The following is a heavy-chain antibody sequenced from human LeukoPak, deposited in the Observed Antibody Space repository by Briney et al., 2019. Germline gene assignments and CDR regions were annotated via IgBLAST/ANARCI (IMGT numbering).Heavy chain of an antibody. V-gene: IGHV1-2*02. CDR3: ATPRRVTTFWFDP. J-gene: IGHJ5*02. Sequence: GSVKVSCKASGYTFTGYYMHWVRQAPGQGLEWMGWINPNSGGTNYAQKFQGRVTMTRDTSISTAYMELSRLRSDDTAVYYCATPRRVTTFWFDPWGQGTLVTVSS. CDR2: INPNSGGT. CDR1: GYTFTGYY. D-gene: IGHD4-17*01.